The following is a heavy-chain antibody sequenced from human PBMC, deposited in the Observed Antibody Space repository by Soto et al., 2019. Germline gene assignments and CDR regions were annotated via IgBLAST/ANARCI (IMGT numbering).Heavy chain of an antibody. Sequence: QVQLQESGPGLVKPSQTLSLTCTVSAVSISSGGYYWSWIRQHPGKGLEWIVYISYRGSTYYNPSLKSRVSISGDTSKNQFYLKMSSVTAADTAVYYCARVVQLWYHCDYWGQGTLVTVSS. V-gene: IGHV4-31*03. D-gene: IGHD5-18*01. CDR1: AVSISSGGYY. J-gene: IGHJ4*02. CDR2: ISYRGST. CDR3: ARVVQLWYHCDY.